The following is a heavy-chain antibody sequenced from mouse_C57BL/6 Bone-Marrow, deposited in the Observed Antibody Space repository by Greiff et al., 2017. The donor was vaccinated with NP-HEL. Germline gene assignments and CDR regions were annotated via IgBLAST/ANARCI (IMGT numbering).Heavy chain of an antibody. V-gene: IGHV1-9*01. CDR1: GYTFTGYW. CDR2: ILPGSGST. Sequence: LVESGAELMKPGASVKLSCKATGYTFTGYWIEWVKQRPGHGLEWIGEILPGSGSTNYNEKFKGKATLTADKSSNTAYMQNSSLTTEDSAIYYCANRELNWYFDDWGTGTTVTVSS. J-gene: IGHJ1*03. CDR3: ANRELNWYFDD.